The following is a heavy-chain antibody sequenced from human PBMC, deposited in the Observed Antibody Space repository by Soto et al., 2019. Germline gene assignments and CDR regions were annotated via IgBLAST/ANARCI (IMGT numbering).Heavy chain of an antibody. CDR3: ARSVAVPGAHIDY. Sequence: QVQLQESGPGLVKPSETLSLTCSVSGGSISGSYWSWIRQSPGKGLEWLGYVYYTGSTNYSPSLRSRVSISVDTSKNEFSLRLSYVTAADTAVYFCARSVAVPGAHIDYWGQGTQVTVSS. CDR1: GGSISGSY. V-gene: IGHV4-59*01. J-gene: IGHJ4*02. CDR2: VYYTGST. D-gene: IGHD6-19*01.